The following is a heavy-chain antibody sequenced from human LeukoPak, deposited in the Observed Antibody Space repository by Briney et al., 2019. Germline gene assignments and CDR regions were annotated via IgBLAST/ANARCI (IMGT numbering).Heavy chain of an antibody. CDR2: IYYSGST. J-gene: IGHJ4*02. V-gene: IGHV4-59*01. Sequence: PSETLSLTCTVSGGSISSYYWSWIRQPPGKGLEWIGYIYYSGSTNYNPSLKSRVTISVDTSKNQFSLKLSSVTAADTAVYYCARGYTGRDFDYWGQGTLVTVS. CDR3: ARGYTGRDFDY. D-gene: IGHD2-2*02. CDR1: GGSISSYY.